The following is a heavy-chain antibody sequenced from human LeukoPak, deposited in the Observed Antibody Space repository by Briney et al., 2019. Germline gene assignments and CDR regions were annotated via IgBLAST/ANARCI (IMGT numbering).Heavy chain of an antibody. CDR2: IYTSGST. J-gene: IGHJ2*01. CDR1: GGSISSYY. Sequence: PSETLSLTCTVSGGSISSYYWSWIRQPAGKGLEWIGRIYTSGSTNYNPSLKSRVTISVDTSKNQFSLKLSSVTAADTAVYYCARGGGTVTRLKSTSIVWYFDLWGRGTLVTVSS. D-gene: IGHD4-11*01. CDR3: ARGGGTVTRLKSTSIVWYFDL. V-gene: IGHV4-4*07.